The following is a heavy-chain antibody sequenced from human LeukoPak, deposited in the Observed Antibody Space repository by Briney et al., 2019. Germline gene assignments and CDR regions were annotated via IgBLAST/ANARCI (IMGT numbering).Heavy chain of an antibody. V-gene: IGHV3-74*01. J-gene: IGHJ4*02. CDR2: ISTDGSNT. D-gene: IGHD1-26*01. Sequence: GGSLRLSCAASGIAFSTYWMHWVRQAPGKGLVWISRISTDGSNTFYADSVKGRFIGSRDNAENTLYLQMDNLRAEDTAMYYCATGRGTPLGFWGQGALVTVSS. CDR3: ATGRGTPLGF. CDR1: GIAFSTYW.